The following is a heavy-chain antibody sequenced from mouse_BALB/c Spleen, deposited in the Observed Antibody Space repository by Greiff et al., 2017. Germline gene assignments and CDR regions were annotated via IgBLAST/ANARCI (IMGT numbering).Heavy chain of an antibody. V-gene: IGHV5-12-2*01. D-gene: IGHD3-3*01. CDR2: ISNGGGST. J-gene: IGHJ3*01. CDR1: GFTFSSYT. CDR3: ARHGDGGFAY. Sequence: EVKVVESGGGLVQPGGSLKLSCAASGFTFSSYTMSWVRQTPEKRLEWVAYISNGGGSTYYPDTVKGRFTISRDNAKNTRYLQMSSLKSEDTAMYYCARHGDGGFAYWGQGTLVTVSA.